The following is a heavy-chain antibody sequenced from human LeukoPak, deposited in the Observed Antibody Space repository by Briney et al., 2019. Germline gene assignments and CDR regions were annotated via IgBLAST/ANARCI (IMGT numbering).Heavy chain of an antibody. CDR1: GLTFSNYA. CDR2: ISGSGGST. V-gene: IGHV3-23*01. J-gene: IGHJ4*02. CDR3: ARDQVRELLIDY. D-gene: IGHD1-26*01. Sequence: GGSLRLSCAVSGLTFSNYAMSWVRQAPVKGLEWVSVISGSGGSTYYADSVKGRFTISRDNAKNSLYLQMNSLRAEDTAVYYCARDQVRELLIDYWGQGTLVTVSS.